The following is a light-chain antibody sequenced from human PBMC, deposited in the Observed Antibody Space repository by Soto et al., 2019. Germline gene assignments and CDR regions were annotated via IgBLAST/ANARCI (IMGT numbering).Light chain of an antibody. CDR1: QSVSSIY. V-gene: IGKV3-20*01. CDR2: GAS. CDR3: KQYGSSLYT. Sequence: EIVLTQSPDTLSLSPGERATLSCRASQSVSSIYLAWYQQKPGQAPRLLIYGASKSATGIPDRFSGSGSGTDFTLTISRLEPEDFAVYYCKQYGSSLYTFGQGTKLEIK. J-gene: IGKJ2*01.